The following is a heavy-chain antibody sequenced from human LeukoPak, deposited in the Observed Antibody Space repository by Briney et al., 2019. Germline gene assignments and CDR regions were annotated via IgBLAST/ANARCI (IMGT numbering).Heavy chain of an antibody. D-gene: IGHD4-23*01. J-gene: IGHJ5*02. Sequence: PSETLSLTCTASGGSISSSSYYWGWIRQPPGKGLEWIGSIYYSGSTYYNPSLKSRVTISVDTSKNQFSLKLSSVTAADTAVYYCARETTVVTGSRFDPWGQGTLVTVSS. CDR1: GGSISSSSYY. V-gene: IGHV4-39*07. CDR2: IYYSGST. CDR3: ARETTVVTGSRFDP.